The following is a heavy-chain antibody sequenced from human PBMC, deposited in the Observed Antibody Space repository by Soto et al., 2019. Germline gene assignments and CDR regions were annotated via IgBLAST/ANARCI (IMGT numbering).Heavy chain of an antibody. D-gene: IGHD6-13*01. CDR3: AKDLQYSSSWPKTTYYYYGMDV. CDR1: GFTFSSYG. J-gene: IGHJ6*02. Sequence: GGSLRLSCAASGFTFSSYGMHWVRQAPGKGLEWVAVISYDGSNKYYADSVKGRFTISRDNSKNTLYLQMNSLRAEDTAVYYCAKDLQYSSSWPKTTYYYYGMDVWGQGTTVTVSS. V-gene: IGHV3-30*18. CDR2: ISYDGSNK.